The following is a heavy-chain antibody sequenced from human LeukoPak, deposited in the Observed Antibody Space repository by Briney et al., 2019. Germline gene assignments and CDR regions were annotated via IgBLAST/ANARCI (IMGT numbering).Heavy chain of an antibody. D-gene: IGHD3-9*01. CDR3: ARVPRYFDRPYYFDY. Sequence: SETLSLTCTVSAGSITSDDSYWSWIRQPPGKGLEWIGYIYYSGSTYYNPSLKSRVTISVDTSKNQFSLKLSSVTAADTAVYYCARVPRYFDRPYYFDYWGQGTLVTISS. V-gene: IGHV4-31*03. CDR2: IYYSGST. CDR1: AGSITSDDSY. J-gene: IGHJ4*02.